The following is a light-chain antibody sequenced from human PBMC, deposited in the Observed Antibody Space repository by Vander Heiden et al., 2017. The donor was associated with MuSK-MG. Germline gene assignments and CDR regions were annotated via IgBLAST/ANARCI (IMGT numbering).Light chain of an antibody. V-gene: IGKV1-8*01. CDR3: QQEDSSPMA. J-gene: IGKJ1*01. CDR1: QGISSY. CDR2: AAS. Sequence: IQMTQSPSSLSASTGDRVTITCRASQGISSYLDWYQQKPGKAPKLLIYAASTLQSGVPSRFSGSGSGTDFTLTISCLQSEDFATYYCQQEDSSPMAFGQGTKVEIK.